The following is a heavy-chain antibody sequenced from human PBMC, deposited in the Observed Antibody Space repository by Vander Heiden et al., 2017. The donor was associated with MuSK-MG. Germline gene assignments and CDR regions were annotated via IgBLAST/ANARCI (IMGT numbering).Heavy chain of an antibody. CDR1: GSTFADYA. Sequence: EVQLVESRRALVQPGRSLRLSCSTSGSTFADYAFHWVRQAPGKGLEWVGFMRDKGYAGATLYAASVNGRFTISRDDSEGVAYLQMNDLKVEDTGVYFCQATADSWESFDFWGQGTLVTVSS. V-gene: IGHV3-49*04. D-gene: IGHD1-26*01. CDR3: QATADSWESFDF. J-gene: IGHJ4*02. CDR2: MRDKGYAGAT.